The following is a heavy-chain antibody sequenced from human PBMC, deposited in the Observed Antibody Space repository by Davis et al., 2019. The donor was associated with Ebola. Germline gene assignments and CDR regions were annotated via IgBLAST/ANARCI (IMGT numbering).Heavy chain of an antibody. CDR2: IKPDGSEK. V-gene: IGHV3-7*01. CDR1: GFTFSDYW. CDR3: ARDPLIIGDATTDS. Sequence: GESLKISCTASGFTFSDYWMSWVRQAPGKGLEWVANIKPDGSEKYSVDSVKGRFTISRDNAKNSLFLQMNSLRADDTAVYYCARDPLIIGDATTDSWGQGTLVTVSS. D-gene: IGHD2/OR15-2a*01. J-gene: IGHJ5*01.